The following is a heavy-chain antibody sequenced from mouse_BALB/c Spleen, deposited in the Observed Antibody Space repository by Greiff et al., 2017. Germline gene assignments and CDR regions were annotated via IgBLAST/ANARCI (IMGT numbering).Heavy chain of an antibody. J-gene: IGHJ2*01. CDR2: ISSGGST. Sequence: EVKVVESGGGLVKPGGSLKLSCAASGFTFSSYAMSWVRQTPEKRLEWVASISSGGSTYYPDSVKGRFTISRDNARNILYLQMSSLRSEDTAMYYCARGRYYGYGFDYWGQGTTLTVSS. CDR1: GFTFSSYA. CDR3: ARGRYYGYGFDY. V-gene: IGHV5-6-5*01. D-gene: IGHD1-2*01.